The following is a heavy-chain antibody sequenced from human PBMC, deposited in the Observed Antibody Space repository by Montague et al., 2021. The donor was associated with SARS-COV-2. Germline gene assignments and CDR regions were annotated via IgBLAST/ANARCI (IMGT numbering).Heavy chain of an antibody. Sequence: TLSLTCTVSGVSISNGVYHRSWVRQSPGKGLEWIGNVYESGSAPSRHESGTTSSSPSPRGRLATAVDPSKNHFSLELTSVTAADTAVYYCATGEGVYGWRYYFDYWGQGTLVTVSS. CDR1: GVSISNGVYH. D-gene: IGHD6-19*01. CDR3: ATGEGVYGWRYYFDY. CDR2: VYESGSAPSRHESGTT. J-gene: IGHJ4*02. V-gene: IGHV4-31*03.